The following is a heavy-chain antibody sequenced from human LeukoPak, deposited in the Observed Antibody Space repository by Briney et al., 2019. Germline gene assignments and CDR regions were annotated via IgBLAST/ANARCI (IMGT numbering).Heavy chain of an antibody. CDR2: IYYSGST. D-gene: IGHD3-10*01. Sequence: PSETLSLTCTVSGGSMSSYYWSWIRQPPGKGLEWIGYIYYSGSTKYNPSLKSRVTISVDTSKNQFSLQLSSVTAADTAVYYCAKGEDYGSGTVHFASWGQGTLVTVSS. J-gene: IGHJ4*02. CDR3: AKGEDYGSGTVHFAS. V-gene: IGHV4-59*12. CDR1: GGSMSSYY.